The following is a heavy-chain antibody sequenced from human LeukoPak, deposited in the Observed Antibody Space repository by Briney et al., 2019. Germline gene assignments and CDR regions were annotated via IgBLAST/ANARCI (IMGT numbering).Heavy chain of an antibody. Sequence: GGSLRLSCALSGFTFSRYAMHWVRQAPGKGLEWVSYISSTSTIYYADSVKGRFTISRDNAKNSLYLQMNSLRAEDTGVYYCAKFETRGPQSEDNWGQGALVTVSS. CDR3: AKFETRGPQSEDN. J-gene: IGHJ1*01. V-gene: IGHV3-48*03. D-gene: IGHD1-14*01. CDR1: GFTFSRYA. CDR2: ISSTSTI.